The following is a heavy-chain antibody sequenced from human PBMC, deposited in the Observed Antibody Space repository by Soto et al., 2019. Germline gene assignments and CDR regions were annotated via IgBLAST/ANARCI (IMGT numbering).Heavy chain of an antibody. CDR3: AKVGCYGHL. D-gene: IGHD2-2*01. CDR1: GFTFSSYG. V-gene: IGHV3-30*18. Sequence: QVQLVESGGGVVQPGRSLRLSCAASGFTFSSYGMHWVRQAPGKGLEWVAVISYDGSNKYYADSVKGRFTISRDNSKNTLYRPMNTLRAEDTAVYYCAKVGCYGHLWGQGTLVTVSS. J-gene: IGHJ5*02. CDR2: ISYDGSNK.